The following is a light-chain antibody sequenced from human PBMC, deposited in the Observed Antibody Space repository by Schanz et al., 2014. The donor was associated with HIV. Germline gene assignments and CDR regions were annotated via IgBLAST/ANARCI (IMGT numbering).Light chain of an antibody. CDR3: SSIGGDNSLL. CDR2: EVT. Sequence: QSALTQPPSASGSPGQSVTISCTGTSSTVGDYNWVSWHQQHPGRAPKVIIYEVTKRPSGVPDRFSGSKSGNTASLTISGLQAEDEAEYYCSSIGGDNSLLFGGGTKLTVL. CDR1: SSTVGDYNW. V-gene: IGLV2-8*01. J-gene: IGLJ2*01.